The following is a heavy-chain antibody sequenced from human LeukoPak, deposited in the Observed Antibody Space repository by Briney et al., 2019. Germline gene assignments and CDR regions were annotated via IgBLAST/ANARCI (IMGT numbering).Heavy chain of an antibody. CDR3: SWELDVSFGRRLEH. V-gene: IGHV3-15*01. Sequence: GGSLRLSCAVSGFNFNDAWMSGVRQAPGKGLEWVGRLKSRGSGGTADYSAPVKGRFTISRDDSQNTLYLQMNSLKIEDTAVYFCSWELDVSFGRRLEHWGQGTLVTVAS. J-gene: IGHJ5*02. D-gene: IGHD1-1*01. CDR2: LKSRGSGGTA. CDR1: GFNFNDAW.